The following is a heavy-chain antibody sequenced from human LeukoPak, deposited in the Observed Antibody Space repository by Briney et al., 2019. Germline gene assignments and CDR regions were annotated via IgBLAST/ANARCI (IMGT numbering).Heavy chain of an antibody. CDR2: ISYDGSNK. D-gene: IGHD3-22*01. CDR1: GFTFSSYA. Sequence: GGSLRLSCAASGFTFSSYAMHWVRQAPGKGLEWVAVISYDGSNKYYADSVKGRFTISRDNSKNTLYLQMNSLRAEDTAVYYCARDYYPEDSSGYSFDYWGQGTPVTVSS. CDR3: ARDYYPEDSSGYSFDY. V-gene: IGHV3-30*04. J-gene: IGHJ4*02.